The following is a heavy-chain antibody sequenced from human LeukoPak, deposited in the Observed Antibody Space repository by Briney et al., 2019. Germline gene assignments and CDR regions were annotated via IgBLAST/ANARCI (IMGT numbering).Heavy chain of an antibody. CDR3: ARDNAMVRGVIWFYFDY. D-gene: IGHD3-10*01. CDR1: GLTFSSYG. Sequence: GGSLRLSCAASGLTFSSYGMHWVRQAPGKGLEWVAVIWYDGSNKYYADSVKGRFTISRDNSKNTLYLQMNSLRAEDTAVYYCARDNAMVRGVIWFYFDYWGQGTLVTVSS. V-gene: IGHV3-33*01. CDR2: IWYDGSNK. J-gene: IGHJ4*02.